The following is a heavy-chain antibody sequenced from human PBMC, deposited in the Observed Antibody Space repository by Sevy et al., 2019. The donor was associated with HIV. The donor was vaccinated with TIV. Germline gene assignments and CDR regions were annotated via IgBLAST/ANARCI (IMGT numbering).Heavy chain of an antibody. V-gene: IGHV3-48*02. CDR3: VRRGVDAFNVYFDL. CDR1: GFTFSAYS. D-gene: IGHD3-10*01. J-gene: IGHJ4*02. CDR2: ISTGTDHI. Sequence: GGSLRLSCTASGFTFSAYSMNWVRQAPGKGLEWLSYISTGTDHIYYANSAKGRFTISRDEAKKSVYLEMKSLRDQDTALYYCVRRGVDAFNVYFDLWGQGTLVTVSS.